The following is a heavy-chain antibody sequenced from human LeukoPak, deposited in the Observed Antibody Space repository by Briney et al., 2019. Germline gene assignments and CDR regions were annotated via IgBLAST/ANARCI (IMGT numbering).Heavy chain of an antibody. V-gene: IGHV3-48*01. CDR1: GFSFSIYN. J-gene: IGHJ4*02. CDR2: ISSTSSTI. CDR3: ARDPRGITALVDYFDY. D-gene: IGHD5-18*01. Sequence: PGGSLRLSCAASGFSFSIYNMNWVRQAPGKGLEWVSYISSTSSTIYYADSVKGRFTISRDNAKNSLYLQMSSLRVEDTAVYYCARDPRGITALVDYFDYWGQGTLVTVSS.